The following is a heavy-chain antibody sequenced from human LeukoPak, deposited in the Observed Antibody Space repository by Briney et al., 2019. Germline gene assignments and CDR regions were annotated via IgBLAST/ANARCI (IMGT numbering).Heavy chain of an antibody. CDR1: GFTVSSNY. CDR3: ARVVAGAHFDY. Sequence: GGSLRLSCAASGFTVSSNYMSWVRQAPGKGLEWVSAIFTGGSTYYADSVKGRFTISRDNSKNTLYLQMNTLRADDTAVYYCARVVAGAHFDYWGQGTLVTVSS. D-gene: IGHD6-19*01. J-gene: IGHJ4*02. CDR2: IFTGGST. V-gene: IGHV3-53*01.